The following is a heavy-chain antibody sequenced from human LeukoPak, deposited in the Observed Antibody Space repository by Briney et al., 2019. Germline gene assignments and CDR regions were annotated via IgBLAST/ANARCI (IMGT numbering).Heavy chain of an antibody. CDR3: ARDTRDRNDYGDYSPDY. CDR1: GYTFTNYY. Sequence: ASVKVSCTASGYTFTNYYMHWVRQAPGQGLEWMGIINPSGGGTDYAQKFRGRLTMTRDTSTRTVYMELSSLTSEDTAVYYCARDTRDRNDYGDYSPDYWGQGSLVTVSS. V-gene: IGHV1-46*01. D-gene: IGHD4-17*01. CDR2: INPSGGGT. J-gene: IGHJ4*02.